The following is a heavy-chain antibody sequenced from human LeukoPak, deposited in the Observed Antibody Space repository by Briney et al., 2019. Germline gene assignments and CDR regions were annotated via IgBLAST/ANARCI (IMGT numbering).Heavy chain of an antibody. CDR1: GGSISSGGYS. D-gene: IGHD3-3*01. J-gene: IGHJ4*02. Sequence: SQTLSLTCAVSGGSISSGGYSWSWIRQPPGKGLEWIGYIYHSGSTYYNPSLKSRVTISVDTSKNQFSLKLSSVTAADTAVYYCAREGLDYDFWSGYYRFDYWGQGTLVTVSS. CDR3: AREGLDYDFWSGYYRFDY. V-gene: IGHV4-30-2*01. CDR2: IYHSGST.